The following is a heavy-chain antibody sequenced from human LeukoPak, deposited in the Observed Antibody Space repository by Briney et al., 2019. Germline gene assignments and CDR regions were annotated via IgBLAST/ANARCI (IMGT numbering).Heavy chain of an antibody. CDR2: IRYDGSNK. CDR1: GFTFSSYG. J-gene: IGHJ4*02. CDR3: AREGNTAMVELDY. D-gene: IGHD5-18*01. V-gene: IGHV3-33*01. Sequence: GRSLRLSCAASGFTFSSYGMHWVRQAPGKGLEWVAVIRYDGSNKYYADSVKGRFTISRDNSKNTLYLQMNSLRAEDTAVYYCAREGNTAMVELDYWGQGTLVTVSS.